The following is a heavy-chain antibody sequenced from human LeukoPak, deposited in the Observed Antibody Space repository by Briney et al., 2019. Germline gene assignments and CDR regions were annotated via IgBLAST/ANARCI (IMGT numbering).Heavy chain of an antibody. CDR2: IYYSGST. Sequence: PSETLSLTCTVSGGSISSGDYYWSWIRQPPGKGLEWIGYIYYSGSTYYNPSLKSRVTISVDTSKNQFSLKLSSVTAADTAVYYCARMVGAIRFFDIWGQGTMVTVSS. CDR3: ARMVGAIRFFDI. D-gene: IGHD1-26*01. J-gene: IGHJ3*02. CDR1: GGSISSGDYY. V-gene: IGHV4-30-4*08.